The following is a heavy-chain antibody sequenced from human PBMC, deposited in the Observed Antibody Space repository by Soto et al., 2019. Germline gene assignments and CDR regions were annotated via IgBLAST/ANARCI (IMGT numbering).Heavy chain of an antibody. V-gene: IGHV1-18*01. Sequence: GASVKVSCKASGYTFTIYGISWVRQAPGQGLEWMGWISAYNGNTNYAQKLQGRVTMTTDTSTSTAYMELRSLRSDDTAVYYCARDILLVYYYDSSGYPLPGMDVWGQGTTVTVSS. CDR3: ARDILLVYYYDSSGYPLPGMDV. CDR1: GYTFTIYG. CDR2: ISAYNGNT. J-gene: IGHJ6*02. D-gene: IGHD3-22*01.